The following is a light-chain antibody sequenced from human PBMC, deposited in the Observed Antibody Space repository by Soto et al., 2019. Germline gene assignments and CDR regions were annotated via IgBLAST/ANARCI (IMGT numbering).Light chain of an antibody. V-gene: IGLV8-61*01. J-gene: IGLJ2*01. CDR1: SGSVSTSYY. Sequence: TVVTQEPSFSVSPGGTVTLTCGLSSGSVSTSYYPSRYQQTPGQAPRTLIYSTNTRSSGVPDRFSGSILGNKAALTITGAQADDESDYYCVLYMGSGIGVFGGGTKLTVL. CDR3: VLYMGSGIGV. CDR2: STN.